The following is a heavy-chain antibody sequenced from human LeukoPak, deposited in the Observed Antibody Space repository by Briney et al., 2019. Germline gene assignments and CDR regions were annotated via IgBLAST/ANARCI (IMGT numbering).Heavy chain of an antibody. CDR3: ARWRYGDYACSLDY. Sequence: GGSLRLSCTASGFTFSSYAMSWVRQAPGKGLEWVSAISGSGDSTYYADSVKGRFTISRDNPKNTLYLQMTSLRAEDTAIYYCARWRYGDYACSLDYWGQGTLVTVSS. D-gene: IGHD4-17*01. CDR1: GFTFSSYA. V-gene: IGHV3-23*01. J-gene: IGHJ4*02. CDR2: ISGSGDST.